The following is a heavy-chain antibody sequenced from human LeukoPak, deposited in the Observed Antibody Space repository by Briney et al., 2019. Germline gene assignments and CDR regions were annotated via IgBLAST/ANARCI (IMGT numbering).Heavy chain of an antibody. CDR1: GGSIGSGGYP. D-gene: IGHD6-13*01. J-gene: IGHJ4*02. CDR2: IYYIGNT. V-gene: IGHV4-31*03. CDR3: ARRQIAKYYFDY. Sequence: SETLSLTCTVSGGSIGSGGYPWGWIRQRPGKGLEWLGYIYYIGNTYYNPSLKSRVTISVDTSKNQFSLKLTSVTAADTAVYYCARRQIAKYYFDYWGQGTLVTVSS.